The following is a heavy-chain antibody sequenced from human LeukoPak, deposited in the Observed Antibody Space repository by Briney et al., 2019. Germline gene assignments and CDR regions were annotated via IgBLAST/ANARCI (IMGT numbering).Heavy chain of an antibody. V-gene: IGHV3-33*01. CDR3: ASLWPYQLSAFDI. J-gene: IGHJ3*02. CDR1: GFTFSSYG. D-gene: IGHD2-2*01. CDR2: IWYDGSNK. Sequence: PGGSLRLSCAASGFTFSSYGMHWVRQAPGKGLEWVAVIWYDGSNKYYADSVKGRFTISRDNSKNTLYLQMNSLRAEDTAVYYCASLWPYQLSAFDIWGQGTMVTVSS.